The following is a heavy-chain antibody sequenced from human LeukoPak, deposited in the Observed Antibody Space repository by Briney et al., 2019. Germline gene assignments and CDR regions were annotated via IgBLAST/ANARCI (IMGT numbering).Heavy chain of an antibody. CDR2: IYYSGST. CDR1: GGSISSYY. Sequence: SETLSLTCTVSGGSISSYYWSWIRQPPGKGLEWIGYIYYSGSTNYNPSLKSRVTISVDTSKNQFSLKLSSVTAADTAVYYCASDQAEYYYDSSGYWYFDLWGRGTLVTVSS. CDR3: ASDQAEYYYDSSGYWYFDL. V-gene: IGHV4-59*01. J-gene: IGHJ2*01. D-gene: IGHD3-22*01.